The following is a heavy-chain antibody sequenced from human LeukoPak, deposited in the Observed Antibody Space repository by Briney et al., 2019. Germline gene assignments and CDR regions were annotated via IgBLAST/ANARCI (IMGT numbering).Heavy chain of an antibody. J-gene: IGHJ4*02. CDR1: GGSFSGYY. D-gene: IGHD5-12*01. CDR2: IYTSGST. V-gene: IGHV4-4*07. CDR3: ARELGGKIGYSGYDWGPFDY. Sequence: PSETLSLTCAVYGGSFSGYYWSWIRQPAGKGLEWIGRIYTSGSTNYNPSLKSRVTMSVDTSKNQFSLKLSSVTAADTAVYYCARELGGKIGYSGYDWGPFDYWGQGTLVTVSS.